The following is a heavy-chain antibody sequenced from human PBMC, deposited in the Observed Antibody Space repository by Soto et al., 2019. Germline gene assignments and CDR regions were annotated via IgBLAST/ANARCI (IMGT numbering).Heavy chain of an antibody. D-gene: IGHD2-2*01. Sequence: ASVKVSCKASGYTFTSYGISWVRQAPGQGLEWMGWISAYNGNTNYAQKLQGRVTMTTDTSTSTAYMELRSLRSDYTAVYYCARDIVVVPAATRRNWFDPWGQGTLVTVSS. V-gene: IGHV1-18*04. CDR3: ARDIVVVPAATRRNWFDP. CDR2: ISAYNGNT. J-gene: IGHJ5*02. CDR1: GYTFTSYG.